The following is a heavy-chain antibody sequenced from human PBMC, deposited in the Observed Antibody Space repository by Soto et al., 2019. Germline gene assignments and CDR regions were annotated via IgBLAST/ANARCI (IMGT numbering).Heavy chain of an antibody. J-gene: IGHJ3*02. Sequence: PGGSLRLSCTGSGFAFSSHPMSWVRQAPERGLEWVSGISDGGDLTYNADSVRGRFTISRDNSKNTLFLQMNSLRVEDTAVYYCARRAFGSSRSFDIWGQGTMGTVSS. CDR1: GFAFSSHP. D-gene: IGHD6-6*01. CDR2: ISDGGDLT. CDR3: ARRAFGSSRSFDI. V-gene: IGHV3-23*01.